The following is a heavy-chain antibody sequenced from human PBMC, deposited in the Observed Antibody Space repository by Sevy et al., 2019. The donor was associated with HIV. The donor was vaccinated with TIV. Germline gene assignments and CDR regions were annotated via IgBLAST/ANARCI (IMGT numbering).Heavy chain of an antibody. Sequence: GGSLRLSCSASGFTFSSYAMHWVRQAPDKGLEWVALIPYDGSNKYYADSVKGRFTISRDDSKNSLYLQLNSLRAEDTAIYYCARKYDSSGYFDYWGQGTLVTVSS. CDR1: GFTFSSYA. CDR2: IPYDGSNK. J-gene: IGHJ4*02. D-gene: IGHD3-22*01. CDR3: ARKYDSSGYFDY. V-gene: IGHV3-30*14.